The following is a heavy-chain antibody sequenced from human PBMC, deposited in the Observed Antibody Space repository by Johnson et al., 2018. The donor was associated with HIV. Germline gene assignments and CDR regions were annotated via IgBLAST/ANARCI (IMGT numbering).Heavy chain of an antibody. D-gene: IGHD1-26*01. J-gene: IGHJ3*02. CDR3: AREGGALDAFDI. CDR2: ISYDGSNK. CDR1: GFTFSSYA. V-gene: IGHV3-30-3*01. Sequence: QVQLVESGGGLVKPGGSLRLSCAASGFTFSSYAMHWVRQAPGKGLEWVAVISYDGSNKYYADSVQGRFTISRDNSKNTLYLQMNSLRAEDTAVYYCAREGGALDAFDIWGQGTMVTVSS.